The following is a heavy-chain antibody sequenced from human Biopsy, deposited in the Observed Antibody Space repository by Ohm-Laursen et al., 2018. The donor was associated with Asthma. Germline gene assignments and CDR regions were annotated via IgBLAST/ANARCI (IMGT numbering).Heavy chain of an antibody. CDR1: GFIVSKFG. Sequence: SLRLSCAASGFIVSKFGMNRVRQAPGKGLEWVAVVSFDGNDRYYADSVKGRFTISRDNTKNTVYLQMNSLRAEDTAVYLCARFVQAEEGVFWGQGTRVTVSP. CDR2: VSFDGNDR. CDR3: ARFVQAEEGVF. D-gene: IGHD3-10*02. V-gene: IGHV3-33*08. J-gene: IGHJ4*02.